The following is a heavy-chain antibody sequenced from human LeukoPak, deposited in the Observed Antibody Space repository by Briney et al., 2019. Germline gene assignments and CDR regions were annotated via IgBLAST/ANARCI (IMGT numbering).Heavy chain of an antibody. CDR3: ARGRFCSADICSGGDAFDI. CDR1: GGSISSYY. CDR2: IYSRGST. D-gene: IGHD3-3*01. Sequence: SETLSLTCTVSGGSISSYYWSWIRQPAGKGLGWIGRIYSRGSTNYSPSLKSRVTMSLDTSKNQFSLRLSSLTAADTALYYCARGRFCSADICSGGDAFDIWGQGTMVSVSS. V-gene: IGHV4-4*07. J-gene: IGHJ3*02.